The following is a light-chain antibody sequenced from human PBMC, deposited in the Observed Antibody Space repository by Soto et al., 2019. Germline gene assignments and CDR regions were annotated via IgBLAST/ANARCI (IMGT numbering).Light chain of an antibody. CDR2: AAS. Sequence: DIHMTQSPSSVSASIGDRVTITCRASQGIAGWLAWYQQKPGKAPKLLIYAASSLESGVPSRFSGSGSGTDFTLTISSLQPEDFATYYCQQANSFPHTFGQGTKLEIK. CDR3: QQANSFPHT. J-gene: IGKJ2*01. V-gene: IGKV1-12*01. CDR1: QGIAGW.